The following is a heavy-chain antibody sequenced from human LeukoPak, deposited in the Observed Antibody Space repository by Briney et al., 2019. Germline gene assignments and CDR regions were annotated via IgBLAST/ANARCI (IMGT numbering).Heavy chain of an antibody. CDR3: ARASSGRFDY. J-gene: IGHJ4*02. D-gene: IGHD6-19*01. Sequence: GGSLRLSCAASGFTFSSCSMNWVRQAPGKGLEWVSSISSSSSYIYYADSVKGRFTISRDNAKNSLYLQMNSLRAEDAALYFCARASSGRFDYWGQGTQVTVSS. CDR1: GFTFSSCS. CDR2: ISSSSSYI. V-gene: IGHV3-21*01.